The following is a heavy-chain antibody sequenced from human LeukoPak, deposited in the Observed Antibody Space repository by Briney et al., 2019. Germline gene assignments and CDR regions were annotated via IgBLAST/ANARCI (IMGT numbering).Heavy chain of an antibody. CDR2: MSYSGST. V-gene: IGHV4-39*01. J-gene: IGHJ6*02. Sequence: PSETLSLTCTVSGGSISSSSYFWGWIRQPPGKGLEWVGSMSYSGSTYYNPSLKSRVTISVDTSKNQFSLKLSSVTAADTAVYYCASHTGSHYYYGLDVWGQGTTVTVSS. CDR1: GGSISSSSYF. D-gene: IGHD4-17*01. CDR3: ASHTGSHYYYGLDV.